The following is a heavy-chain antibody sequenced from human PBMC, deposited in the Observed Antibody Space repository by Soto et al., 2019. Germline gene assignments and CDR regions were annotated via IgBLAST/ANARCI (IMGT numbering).Heavy chain of an antibody. Sequence: QVQLVESGGGVVQPGRSHRLSCTASGFTLSDYGMHWVRQAPGKGLEWVAVIWHDGGEKYYADSVTGRFTISRDNSKNTVHLQIDSLGTEDTALYYCARDPGRDSPIDYWGQGTLVTVSS. D-gene: IGHD3-22*01. J-gene: IGHJ4*02. CDR2: IWHDGGEK. CDR1: GFTLSDYG. V-gene: IGHV3-33*01. CDR3: ARDPGRDSPIDY.